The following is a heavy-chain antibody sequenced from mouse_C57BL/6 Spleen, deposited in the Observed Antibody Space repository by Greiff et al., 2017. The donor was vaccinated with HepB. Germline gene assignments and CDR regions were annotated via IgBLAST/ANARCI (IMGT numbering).Heavy chain of an antibody. Sequence: EVKLMESGGGLVQPKGSLKLSCAASGFSFNTYAMNWVRQAPGKGLEWVARIRSKSNNYATYYADSVKDRFTISRDDSESMLYLQMNNLKTEDTAMYYCVRHDLYYYGSSLNAMDDWGQGTSVTVSS. CDR3: VRHDLYYYGSSLNAMDD. J-gene: IGHJ4*01. V-gene: IGHV10-1*01. CDR2: IRSKSNNYAT. D-gene: IGHD1-1*01. CDR1: GFSFNTYA.